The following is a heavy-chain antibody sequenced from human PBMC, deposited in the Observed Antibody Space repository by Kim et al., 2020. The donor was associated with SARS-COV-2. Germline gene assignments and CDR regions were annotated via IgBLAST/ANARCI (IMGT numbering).Heavy chain of an antibody. V-gene: IGHV3-30*18. J-gene: IGHJ3*01. CDR3: AKSSAFSWLGVGLNAFD. D-gene: IGHD1-26*01. Sequence: GGSLRLSCGASGFTFNNYAMHWVRQAPGKGLEWVAVISYEGSIKYYAYSLKGRLTVSRVSSQNTLYLQMTSLGPADTAAYYCAKSSAFSWLGVGLNAFD. CDR1: GFTFNNYA. CDR2: ISYEGSIK.